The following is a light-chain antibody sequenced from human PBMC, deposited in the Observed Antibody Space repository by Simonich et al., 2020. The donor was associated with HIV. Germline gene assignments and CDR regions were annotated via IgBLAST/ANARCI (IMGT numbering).Light chain of an antibody. CDR3: QQYYNWPLT. J-gene: IGKJ4*01. V-gene: IGKV3-15*01. CDR1: QSVSSN. CDR2: GAS. Sequence: EIVMTQSPATLSVSPGERVTLCCSASQSVSSNLAWYQQKPGQAPRLLIYGASTRATGFPARFSGSGSGKEFTLTINSLQSEDFALYYCQQYYNWPLTFGGGTKVEI.